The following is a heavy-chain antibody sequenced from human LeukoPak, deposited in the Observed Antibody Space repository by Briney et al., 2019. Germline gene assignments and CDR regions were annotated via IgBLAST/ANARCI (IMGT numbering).Heavy chain of an antibody. V-gene: IGHV3-23*01. Sequence: PGGSLRLSCAASGFTFSSYGMHWVRQAPGKGLEWVSAISSSGGSTYYADSVKGRFTISRENSKNTLYLQMNSLRAEDTAVYYCAKQGRGATTSFDYWGQGTLVTVSS. D-gene: IGHD5-12*01. CDR2: ISSSGGST. CDR3: AKQGRGATTSFDY. J-gene: IGHJ4*02. CDR1: GFTFSSYG.